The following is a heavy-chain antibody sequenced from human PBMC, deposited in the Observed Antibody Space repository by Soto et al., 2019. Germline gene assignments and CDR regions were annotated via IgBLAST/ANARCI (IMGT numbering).Heavy chain of an antibody. D-gene: IGHD6-19*01. V-gene: IGHV3-74*01. CDR3: ARAEKVTSGLPDY. Sequence: EMQLVESGGGLVQPGGSLRLSCTASGFTFGDYWMHWVRQAPGKGLVWVSRINSDGGGTDYADSVKGRFTISRDNAKNTLDLQTTSLGAEDTAVYYCARAEKVTSGLPDYWGQGALVTVSS. CDR1: GFTFGDYW. J-gene: IGHJ4*02. CDR2: INSDGGGT.